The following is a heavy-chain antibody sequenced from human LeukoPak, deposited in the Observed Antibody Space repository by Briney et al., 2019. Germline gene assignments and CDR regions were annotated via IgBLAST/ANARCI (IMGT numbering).Heavy chain of an antibody. Sequence: GGSLRLSCEASEFAFSSFAMSWVRQAPGKGLEWVSAISDSGDSTYYADSVEGRFTISRDISKNTLYLQMNSLRADDTALYYCAKDLVPSDYWGQGTLVTVSS. CDR3: AKDLVPSDY. J-gene: IGHJ4*02. CDR1: EFAFSSFA. CDR2: ISDSGDST. V-gene: IGHV3-23*01.